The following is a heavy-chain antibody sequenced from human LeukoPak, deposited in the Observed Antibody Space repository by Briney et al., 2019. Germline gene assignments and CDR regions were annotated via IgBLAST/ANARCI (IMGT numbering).Heavy chain of an antibody. V-gene: IGHV4-59*01. D-gene: IGHD2-15*01. J-gene: IGHJ4*02. CDR3: ARDLLAGLDY. CDR2: IHDSGSA. Sequence: SETLSLTCTVSGGSISNYYWSWIRQPPGQGLEWIGYIHDSGSADYNPSLRSRVSMSVDTSKNQFSLKLSSVTAADTAVYYCARDLLAGLDYWGQGILVTVSS. CDR1: GGSISNYY.